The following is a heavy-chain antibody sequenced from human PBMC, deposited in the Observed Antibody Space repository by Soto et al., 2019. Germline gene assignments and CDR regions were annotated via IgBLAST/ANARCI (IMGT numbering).Heavy chain of an antibody. Sequence: GGSLRLSCAASGFTFTSYAMSWVRQAPGKGLEWVSAISSSGGETYYADSVKGRFTISRDNSKNTLYLQMNSLRAEDTAVYYCAKEVIGGIGDYWGQGALVTVSS. V-gene: IGHV3-23*01. D-gene: IGHD2-21*01. CDR3: AKEVIGGIGDY. J-gene: IGHJ4*02. CDR1: GFTFTSYA. CDR2: ISSSGGET.